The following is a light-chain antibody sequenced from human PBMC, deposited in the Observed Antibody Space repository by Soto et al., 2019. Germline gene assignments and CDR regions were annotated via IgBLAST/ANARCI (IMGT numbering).Light chain of an antibody. V-gene: IGLV2-14*01. CDR1: GGDVCGYNY. J-gene: IGLJ3*02. Sequence: QSALTQPASVSGSPGQSITISCAGTGGDVCGYNYVSWYQQHPGKAPKLMIYEVIRRPSGISNRFSGSKSGNTASLTISTLQAEDEAEYYCSSYTTSSTVVFGGGTKVTVL. CDR3: SSYTTSSTVV. CDR2: EVI.